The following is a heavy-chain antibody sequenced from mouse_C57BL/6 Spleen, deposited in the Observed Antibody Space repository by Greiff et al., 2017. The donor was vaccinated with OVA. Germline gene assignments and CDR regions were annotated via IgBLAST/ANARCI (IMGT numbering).Heavy chain of an antibody. Sequence: QVQLKQPGAELVMPGASVKLSCKASGYTFTSYWMHWVKQRPGQGLEWIGEIDPSDSYTNYNQKFKGKSTLTVDKSSSTAYMQLSSLTSEDSAVYYCARTGDGYYDYAMDYWGQGTSVTVSS. J-gene: IGHJ4*01. CDR2: IDPSDSYT. CDR1: GYTFTSYW. V-gene: IGHV1-69*01. CDR3: ARTGDGYYDYAMDY. D-gene: IGHD2-3*01.